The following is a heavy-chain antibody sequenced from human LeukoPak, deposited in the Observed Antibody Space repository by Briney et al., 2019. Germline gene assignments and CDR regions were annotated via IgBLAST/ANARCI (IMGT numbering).Heavy chain of an antibody. V-gene: IGHV3-66*01. D-gene: IGHD2-15*01. J-gene: IGHJ4*02. CDR2: IYSGGST. CDR1: GFTVSSNY. CDR3: AREELYYFDY. Sequence: GGSLRLSCAASGFTVSSNYMSWVRQAPGKGLEWVSVIYSGGSTYYADSVKGRFTISRDNAKNSLYLQMNSLRAEDTAVYYCAREELYYFDYWGQGTLVTVSS.